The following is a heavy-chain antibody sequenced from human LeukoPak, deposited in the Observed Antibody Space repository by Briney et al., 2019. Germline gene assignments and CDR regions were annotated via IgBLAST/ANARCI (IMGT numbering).Heavy chain of an antibody. V-gene: IGHV3-23*01. CDR1: GFTFSSYA. D-gene: IGHD5-24*01. Sequence: GGSLRLSCAASGFTFSSYAMSWVRQAPGKGLEWVSAISGSGGSTYYADSVKGRFTISRDNSKNTLYLQMNSLRAEDTAVYYCAKQQRWLQLRAYYFDYWGQGTLVTVSS. CDR3: AKQQRWLQLRAYYFDY. J-gene: IGHJ4*02. CDR2: ISGSGGST.